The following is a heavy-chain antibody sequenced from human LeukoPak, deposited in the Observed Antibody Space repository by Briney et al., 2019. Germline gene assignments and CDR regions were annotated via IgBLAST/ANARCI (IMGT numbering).Heavy chain of an antibody. Sequence: AGGSLRLSCAASGFTFSSYAISWVRQAPGKGLEWVSAISGSGGSTYYADSVKGRFTISRDNSKNTLYLQMNSLRAEDTAVYYCAKDRENRLYYYDSSGYWASLGLSLDYWGQGTLVTVSS. CDR2: ISGSGGST. D-gene: IGHD3-22*01. CDR1: GFTFSSYA. CDR3: AKDRENRLYYYDSSGYWASLGLSLDY. J-gene: IGHJ4*02. V-gene: IGHV3-23*01.